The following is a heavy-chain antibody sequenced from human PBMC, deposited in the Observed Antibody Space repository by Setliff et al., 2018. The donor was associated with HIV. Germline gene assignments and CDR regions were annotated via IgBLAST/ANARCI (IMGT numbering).Heavy chain of an antibody. CDR2: LSPSGTT. Sequence: PSETLSLTCTVYGGSFSNYYTNWIRQPPGKGLEWIGELSPSGTTRSNPSLQSRVTISLDASNNQFSLKQTSVTAADTAMYYCASFFVTTVTNQDYWGQGTPVTVSS. V-gene: IGHV4-34*01. CDR3: ASFFVTTVTNQDY. CDR1: GGSFSNYY. J-gene: IGHJ4*02. D-gene: IGHD4-17*01.